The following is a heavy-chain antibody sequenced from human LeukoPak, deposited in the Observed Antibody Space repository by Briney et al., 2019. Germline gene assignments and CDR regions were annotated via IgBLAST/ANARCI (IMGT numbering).Heavy chain of an antibody. CDR3: ARVWMVYAAFDL. CDR1: GYSISSDYN. V-gene: IGHV4-38-2*01. J-gene: IGHJ5*02. D-gene: IGHD2-8*01. Sequence: PSETLSLTCGVSGYSISSDYNWGWIRQPPGKGLEWIGNIYHSGTTYYNPSLKSRVTISVDTSKNQFSLKLNSMTAADTAVYYCARVWMVYAAFDLWGQGTPVIVSS. CDR2: IYHSGTT.